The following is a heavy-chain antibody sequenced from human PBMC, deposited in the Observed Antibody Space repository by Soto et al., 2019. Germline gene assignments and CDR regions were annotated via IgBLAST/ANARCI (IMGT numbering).Heavy chain of an antibody. Sequence: PSETLSLTCTVSGGSISSYYWSRIRQPAGKGLEWIGRIYTSGSTNYNPSLKSRVTMSVDTSKNQFSLKLSSVTAADTAVYYCARGYCSSTSCSYGHFDYWGQGTLVTVSS. CDR1: GGSISSYY. CDR3: ARGYCSSTSCSYGHFDY. D-gene: IGHD2-2*01. V-gene: IGHV4-4*07. J-gene: IGHJ4*02. CDR2: IYTSGST.